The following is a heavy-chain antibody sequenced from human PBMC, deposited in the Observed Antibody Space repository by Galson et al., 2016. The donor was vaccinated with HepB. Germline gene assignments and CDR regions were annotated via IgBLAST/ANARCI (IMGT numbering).Heavy chain of an antibody. Sequence: SVKVSCKASGYMFTNYYLHWVRQAPGQGLEWIGEINPSGGTTSFAQNFQGRVTMTRDTSTNTLYMELSSLRSEDTAVYYCARIGGYCSTLSCSYFDFWGQGTLVTVSS. CDR3: ARIGGYCSTLSCSYFDF. CDR1: GYMFTNYY. J-gene: IGHJ4*02. D-gene: IGHD2-2*01. V-gene: IGHV1-46*01. CDR2: INPSGGTT.